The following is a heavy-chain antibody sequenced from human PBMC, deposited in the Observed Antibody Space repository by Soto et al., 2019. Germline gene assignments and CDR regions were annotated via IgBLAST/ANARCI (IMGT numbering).Heavy chain of an antibody. D-gene: IGHD1-26*01. CDR2: ISSSSSYI. CDR3: ARDVSYGDAFDI. J-gene: IGHJ3*02. V-gene: IGHV3-21*01. Sequence: EVQLVESGGGLVKPGGSLRLSCAASGFTFSSYSMNWVHQAPGKGLEWVSSISSSSSYIYYADSVKGRFTISRDNAKNSLYLQMNSLRAEDTAVYYCARDVSYGDAFDIWGQGTMVTVSS. CDR1: GFTFSSYS.